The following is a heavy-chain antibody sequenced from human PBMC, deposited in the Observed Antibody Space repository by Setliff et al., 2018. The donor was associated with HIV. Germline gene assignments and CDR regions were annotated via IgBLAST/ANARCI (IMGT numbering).Heavy chain of an antibody. V-gene: IGHV3-7*01. J-gene: IGHJ6*03. Sequence: LRLSCAVSGFTLSSSWMNWVRQAPGKGLEWVANMNQDESEKYYVDSVKGRFTISRDNAKNSLYLQMNSLRAEDTAVYYCARVGAATASYYYYYMDVWGKGTTVTVSS. CDR1: GFTLSSSW. D-gene: IGHD1-26*01. CDR3: ARVGAATASYYYYYMDV. CDR2: MNQDESEK.